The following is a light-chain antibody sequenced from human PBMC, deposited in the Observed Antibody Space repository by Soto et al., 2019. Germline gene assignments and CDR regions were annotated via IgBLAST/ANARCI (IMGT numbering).Light chain of an antibody. CDR1: SGHSSYT. Sequence: QSVLTQSSSASASLGSSVKLTCTLSSGHSSYTIAWHHQQPGKAPRYLMKLERSGSYNKGSGVPDRFSGSSSGADRYLTISNLQSEDEADDYCENWDSNTFGVFGGGTKVTVL. CDR3: ENWDSNTFGV. J-gene: IGLJ2*01. V-gene: IGLV4-60*03. CDR2: LERSGSY.